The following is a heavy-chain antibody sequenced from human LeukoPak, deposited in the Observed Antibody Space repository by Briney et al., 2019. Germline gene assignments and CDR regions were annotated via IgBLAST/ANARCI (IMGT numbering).Heavy chain of an antibody. CDR1: GGSISSSSYY. CDR3: ARLTLSGSNWFDP. CDR2: INYSGST. Sequence: SETLSLTCTVSGGSISSSSYYWVWIRQPPGKGLEWIGSINYSGSTYYNPSLKSRVTISVDTSKNQFSLKLSSVTAADTAVYYCARLTLSGSNWFDPWGQGTLVTVSS. J-gene: IGHJ5*02. D-gene: IGHD2/OR15-2a*01. V-gene: IGHV4-39*01.